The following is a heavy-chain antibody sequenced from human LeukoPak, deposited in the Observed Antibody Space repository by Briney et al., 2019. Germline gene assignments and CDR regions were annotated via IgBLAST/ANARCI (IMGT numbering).Heavy chain of an antibody. Sequence: GRSLRLSCAASGFTFSSYGMHWVRQAPGKGLEWVAVISYDGSNKYYADFVKGRFTISRDNSKNTLYLQMNSLRAEDTAVYYCAKAKAVAGPDYWGQGTLVTVSS. V-gene: IGHV3-30*18. J-gene: IGHJ4*02. CDR1: GFTFSSYG. CDR3: AKAKAVAGPDY. D-gene: IGHD6-19*01. CDR2: ISYDGSNK.